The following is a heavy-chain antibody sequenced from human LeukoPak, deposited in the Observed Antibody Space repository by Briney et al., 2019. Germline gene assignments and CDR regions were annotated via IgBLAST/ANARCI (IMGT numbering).Heavy chain of an antibody. Sequence: GGSLRLSCAASGFTFSSYAMSWVRQAPGKGLEWVSAISGSGGSTYYADSVKGRFTISRDNSKNTLYLQMNSLRAEDTALYYCARGSASTVTYDYWGQGTLVTVSS. CDR2: ISGSGGST. V-gene: IGHV3-23*01. CDR1: GFTFSSYA. CDR3: ARGSASTVTYDY. J-gene: IGHJ4*02. D-gene: IGHD4-17*01.